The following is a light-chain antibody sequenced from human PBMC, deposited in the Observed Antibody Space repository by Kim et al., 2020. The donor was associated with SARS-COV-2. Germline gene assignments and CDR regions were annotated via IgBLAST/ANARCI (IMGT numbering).Light chain of an antibody. CDR3: QSYDSFNHV. J-gene: IGLJ3*02. CDR1: SGSIDSTY. Sequence: GMAVTLSCTRTSGSIDSTYVQWYQQRPGTSPNILIYEDDRRPSGVPDRFSGSIDRSSNSASLTISGLKTEDEADYYCQSYDSFNHVFGGGTQLTVL. V-gene: IGLV6-57*01. CDR2: EDD.